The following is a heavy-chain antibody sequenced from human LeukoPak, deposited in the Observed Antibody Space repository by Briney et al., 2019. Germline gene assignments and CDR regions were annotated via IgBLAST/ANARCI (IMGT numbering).Heavy chain of an antibody. CDR3: ARGIDYFDY. CDR1: GFTVSSNY. V-gene: IGHV3-21*01. CDR2: ISSSSSYI. Sequence: GGSLRLSCAASGFTVSSNYMSWVRQAPGKGLEWVSSISSSSSYIHYADSVKGRFTISRDNAKNSLYLQMNSLRAEDTAVYYCARGIDYFDYWGQGTLVTVSS. J-gene: IGHJ4*02.